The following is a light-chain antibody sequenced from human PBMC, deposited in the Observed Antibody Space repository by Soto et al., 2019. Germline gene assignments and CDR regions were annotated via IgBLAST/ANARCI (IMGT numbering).Light chain of an antibody. V-gene: IGKV3-11*01. CDR3: QQRSNWPLT. Sequence: EIVLTQSPGTLSLSPGQGATLSCRARQSVSSNLAWYRQKPGQAPRLLIYGASTRATGIPARFSGSGSGTDFTLTISSLEPEDFAVYYCQQRSNWPLTFGGGTKVDIK. CDR1: QSVSSN. J-gene: IGKJ4*01. CDR2: GAS.